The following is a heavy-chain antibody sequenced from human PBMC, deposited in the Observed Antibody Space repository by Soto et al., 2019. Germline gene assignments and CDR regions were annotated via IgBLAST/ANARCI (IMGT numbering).Heavy chain of an antibody. D-gene: IGHD6-19*01. CDR1: GYTFTGYY. J-gene: IGHJ4*02. V-gene: IGHV1-2*04. CDR3: ATGHSIGWLTLPH. CDR2: INPNSGGT. Sequence: QVQLVQSGAEVKKPGASVKVSCKASGYTFTGYYMHWVRQAPGQGLEWMGWINPNSGGTNYAQKFKGWGTMTRDTSISTAYMELSRLKSDDTAVYYCATGHSIGWLTLPHWGQGTLVTVSS.